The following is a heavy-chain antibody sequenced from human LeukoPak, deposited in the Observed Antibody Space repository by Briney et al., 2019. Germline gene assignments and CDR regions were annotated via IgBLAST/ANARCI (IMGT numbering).Heavy chain of an antibody. V-gene: IGHV3-53*01. CDR2: IYSGTT. CDR3: ARRAGAYSHPYDY. CDR1: GFTVSSNS. D-gene: IGHD4/OR15-4a*01. Sequence: GGSLRLSCTVSGFTVSSNSMSWVRQAPGKGLEWVSFIYSGTTHYSDSVKGRFTISRDNSKNTLYLQMNSLRAEDTAVYYCARRAGAYSHPYDYWGQGTLVTVSS. J-gene: IGHJ4*02.